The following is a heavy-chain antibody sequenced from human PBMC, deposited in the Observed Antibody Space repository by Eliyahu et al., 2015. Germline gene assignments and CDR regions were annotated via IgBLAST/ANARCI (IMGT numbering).Heavy chain of an antibody. D-gene: IGHD6-25*01. Sequence: QVQLQESGPGLVKPSETLSLTCTVSGYSISSGSYWGWIRQPPGKGLEWIGSISHSGTTYYNPSLKSRVTISLDTYKNQFSLKLSSVTAADTAVYKCARVVEYTSAGRWFDPWGQGTLVTVSS. J-gene: IGHJ5*02. CDR1: GYSISSGSY. CDR3: ARVVEYTSAGRWFDP. V-gene: IGHV4-38-2*02. CDR2: ISHSGTT.